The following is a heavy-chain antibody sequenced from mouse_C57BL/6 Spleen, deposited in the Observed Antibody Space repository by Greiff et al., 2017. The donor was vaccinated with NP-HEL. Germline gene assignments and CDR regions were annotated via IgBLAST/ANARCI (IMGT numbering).Heavy chain of an antibody. Sequence: VQLQQPGAELVKPGASVKLSCKASGYTFTSYWMHWVKQRPGQGLEWIGMIHPNSGSTNYNEKFKSKATLTVDKSSSTAYMQLSSLTSEDSAVYYCARGGGATVVPYAMDYWGQGTSVTVSS. J-gene: IGHJ4*01. CDR1: GYTFTSYW. CDR3: ARGGGATVVPYAMDY. V-gene: IGHV1-64*01. CDR2: IHPNSGST. D-gene: IGHD1-1*01.